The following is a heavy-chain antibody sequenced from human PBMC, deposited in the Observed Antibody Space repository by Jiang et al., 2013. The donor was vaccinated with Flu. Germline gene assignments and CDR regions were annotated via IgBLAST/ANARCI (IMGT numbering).Heavy chain of an antibody. D-gene: IGHD3-10*01. V-gene: IGHV4-38-2*01. Sequence: LLKPSETLSLTCAVSGYSISSGHYWGWIRQPPGKGLEWIGNFCCGGTIYYNPSLKSRVTISVDTSKNQFSLKLSSVTAADTAVYYCARHKPDFGEPTLDYWGQGTLVTVSS. J-gene: IGHJ4*02. CDR3: ARHKPDFGEPTLDY. CDR1: GYSISSGHY. CDR2: FCCGGTI.